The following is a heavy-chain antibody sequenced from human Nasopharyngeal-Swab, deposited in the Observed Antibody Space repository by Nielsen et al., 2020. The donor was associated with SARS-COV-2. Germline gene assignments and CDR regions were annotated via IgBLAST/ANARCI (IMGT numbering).Heavy chain of an antibody. D-gene: IGHD4-11*01. CDR2: IYYSGST. CDR1: GGSISSSSYY. J-gene: IGHJ5*02. Sequence: ESLKISCTVSGGSISSSSYYWGWIRQPPGKGLEWIGSIYYSGSTYYNPSLKSRVTISVDTSKNQFSLKLSSVTAADTAVYYCARNDYTGSSWFDPWGQGTLVTVSS. V-gene: IGHV4-39*01. CDR3: ARNDYTGSSWFDP.